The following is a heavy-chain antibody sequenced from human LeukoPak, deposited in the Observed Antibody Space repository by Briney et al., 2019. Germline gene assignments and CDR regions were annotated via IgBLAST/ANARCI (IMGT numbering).Heavy chain of an antibody. D-gene: IGHD6-19*01. CDR2: IWYDGSKK. Sequence: GGSLRLSCVASGYTFSRYGMHWVRQAPGKGLEWGAVIWYDGSKKYYADSVRGRFSISRDDSKNTLYLQMISLKADDTAVYYCARDPGTAGSFYYDYWGQGTLVTVSS. CDR1: GYTFSRYG. CDR3: ARDPGTAGSFYYDY. V-gene: IGHV3-33*01. J-gene: IGHJ4*02.